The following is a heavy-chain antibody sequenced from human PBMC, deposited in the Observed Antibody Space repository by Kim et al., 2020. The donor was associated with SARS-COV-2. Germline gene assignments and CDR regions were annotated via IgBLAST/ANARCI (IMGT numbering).Heavy chain of an antibody. CDR2: MSYSGNT. D-gene: IGHD3-10*01. J-gene: IGHJ4*02. CDR1: SASITNANYY. CDR3: ARHGSWQGSDFAD. V-gene: IGHV4-39*01. Sequence: SETLSLSCSVSSASITNANYYWGWFRQPPGKTLEWIRTMSYSGNTYNNPALKSLLSITVDTAKNQFSLSLTSVSAADTALYYCARHGSWQGSDFADWGQGTLVAVSS.